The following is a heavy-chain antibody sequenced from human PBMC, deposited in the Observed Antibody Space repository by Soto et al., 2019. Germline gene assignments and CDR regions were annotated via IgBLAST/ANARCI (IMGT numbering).Heavy chain of an antibody. D-gene: IGHD3-10*01. J-gene: IGHJ2*01. CDR1: GGSINSYY. V-gene: IGHV4-59*01. CDR3: ARAMVRDFTYWYFDL. Sequence: SETLSLTCAVSGGSINSYYWSWIRQPPGKGLEWIGYIYYSGTTNYNPSLKSRVTISLGTSKNQFSLKLSSVTAADTAVYFCARAMVRDFTYWYFDLWGRGALVTVSS. CDR2: IYYSGTT.